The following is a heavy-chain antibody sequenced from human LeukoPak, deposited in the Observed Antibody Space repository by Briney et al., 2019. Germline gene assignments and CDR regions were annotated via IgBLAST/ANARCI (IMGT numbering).Heavy chain of an antibody. J-gene: IGHJ3*02. Sequence: PGGSLRLSCAASGFTFSSYWMSWVRQAPGKGLEWVANIKQDGSEKYYVDSVKGRFTISRDNAKNSLYLQMNSLRAEDTAVYYCARRGAIAAAATEGLGAFDIRGQGTMVTVSS. V-gene: IGHV3-7*01. D-gene: IGHD6-13*01. CDR1: GFTFSSYW. CDR3: ARRGAIAAAATEGLGAFDI. CDR2: IKQDGSEK.